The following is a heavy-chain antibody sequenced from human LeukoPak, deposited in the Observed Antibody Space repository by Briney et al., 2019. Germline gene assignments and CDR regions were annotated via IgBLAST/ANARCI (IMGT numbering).Heavy chain of an antibody. V-gene: IGHV4-4*02. D-gene: IGHD3-10*01. CDR1: GGSISSSNW. J-gene: IGHJ5*02. CDR2: IYYSGST. CDR3: ARYMVRGVIRWFDP. Sequence: SGTLSLTCAVSGGSISSSNWWSWVRPPPGKGLEWIGSIYYSGSTYYNPSLKSRVTISVDTSKNQFSLKLSSVTAADTAVYYCARYMVRGVIRWFDPWGQGTLVTVSS.